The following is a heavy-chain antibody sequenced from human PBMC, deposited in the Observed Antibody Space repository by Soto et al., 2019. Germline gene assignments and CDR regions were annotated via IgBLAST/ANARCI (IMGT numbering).Heavy chain of an antibody. D-gene: IGHD3-22*01. V-gene: IGHV4-39*01. CDR1: GGSISSSSYY. CDR2: IYYSGST. Sequence: PSETLSLTCTVSGGSISSSSYYWGWIRQPPGKGPEWIGSIYYSGSTYYNPSLKSRVTISVDTSKNQFSLKLSSVTAADTAVYYCARGITMIVVVITSYPVAIDIWGEGTMVT. J-gene: IGHJ3*02. CDR3: ARGITMIVVVITSYPVAIDI.